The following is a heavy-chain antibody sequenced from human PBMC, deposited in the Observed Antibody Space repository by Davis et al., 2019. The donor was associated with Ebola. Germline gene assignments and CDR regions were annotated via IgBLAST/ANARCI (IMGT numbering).Heavy chain of an antibody. CDR1: GGSISSYY. V-gene: IGHV4-59*01. CDR3: ATGGLVGAYDAFDI. Sequence: PSETLSLTCTVSGGSISSYYWSWIRQPPGKGLEWIGYIYYSGSTYYNPSLKSRVTISVDTSKNQFSLKLSSVTAADTAVYYCATGGLVGAYDAFDIWGQGTMVTVSS. J-gene: IGHJ3*02. D-gene: IGHD1-26*01. CDR2: IYYSGST.